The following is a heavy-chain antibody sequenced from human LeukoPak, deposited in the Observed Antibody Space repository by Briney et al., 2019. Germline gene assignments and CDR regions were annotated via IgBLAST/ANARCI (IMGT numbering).Heavy chain of an antibody. CDR2: MNPNSGNT. V-gene: IGHV1-8*01. CDR3: AKESGAYIAARPAPLDY. D-gene: IGHD6-6*01. CDR1: GYTFTSYD. J-gene: IGHJ4*02. Sequence: GASVKVSCKASGYTFTSYDINWVRQATGQGLEWMGWMNPNSGNTGYAQKFQGRVTMTRNTSISTAYMELSSLRSEDTAVYYCAKESGAYIAARPAPLDYWGQGTLVTVSS.